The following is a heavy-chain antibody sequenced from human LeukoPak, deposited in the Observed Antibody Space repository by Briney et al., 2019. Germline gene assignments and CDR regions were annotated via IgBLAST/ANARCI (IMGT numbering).Heavy chain of an antibody. CDR1: GFNFSSYS. CDR2: ISSSSSYI. V-gene: IGHV3-21*01. Sequence: GGSLRLSCAASGFNFSSYSMNWVRQAPGKGLEWVSSISSSSSYIYYADSVKGRFTISRDNAKNSLYLQMNSLRAEDTAVYYCAGEDSSGYYYQGSLDYWGQGTLVTVSS. D-gene: IGHD3-22*01. J-gene: IGHJ4*02. CDR3: AGEDSSGYYYQGSLDY.